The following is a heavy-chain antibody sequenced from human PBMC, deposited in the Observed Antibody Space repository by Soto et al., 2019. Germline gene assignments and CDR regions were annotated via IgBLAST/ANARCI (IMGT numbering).Heavy chain of an antibody. Sequence: QVQLLESGGGLVKPGGSLRLSCAASGFTFSDYYMNWIRQAPGKGLEWISYISGGGGSTIYYTDSVKGRFTISRDNAKKSLCLEMNSLRAEDTAVYYCARGKGYYDSSGYDYWGQGTPVTVSS. CDR3: ARGKGYYDSSGYDY. D-gene: IGHD3-22*01. V-gene: IGHV3-11*01. CDR2: ISGGGGSTI. CDR1: GFTFSDYY. J-gene: IGHJ4*02.